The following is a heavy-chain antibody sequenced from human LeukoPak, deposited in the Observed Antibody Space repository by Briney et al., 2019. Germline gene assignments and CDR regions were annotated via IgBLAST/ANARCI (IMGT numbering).Heavy chain of an antibody. D-gene: IGHD1-26*01. Sequence: PGGSLRLSCAASGFTLSSYSMNWVRQAPGKGLEWVSYISSSSSTIYYADSVKGRFTISRDNAKNSLYLQMNSLRAEDTAVYYCARQEPAYYYYMDVWGKGTTVTVSS. CDR2: ISSSSSTI. V-gene: IGHV3-48*01. CDR1: GFTLSSYS. J-gene: IGHJ6*03. CDR3: ARQEPAYYYYMDV.